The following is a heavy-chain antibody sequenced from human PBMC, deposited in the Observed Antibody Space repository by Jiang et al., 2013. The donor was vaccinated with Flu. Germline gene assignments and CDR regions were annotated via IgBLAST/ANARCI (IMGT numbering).Heavy chain of an antibody. D-gene: IGHD1-14*01. J-gene: IGHJ4*02. CDR3: ARVEGTTRNRFDY. CDR2: TDNSGYT. V-gene: IGHV4-61*01. Sequence: GSGLVKPSETLSLTCTVSGGSVSSGTYYWSWIRQPPGKALEWIGYTDNSGYTNYSPSLKSRVTISIDTSKKQFSLDLMSVTAADTAIYHCARVEGTTRNRFDYWAEGTLVTVSS. CDR1: GGSVSSGTYY.